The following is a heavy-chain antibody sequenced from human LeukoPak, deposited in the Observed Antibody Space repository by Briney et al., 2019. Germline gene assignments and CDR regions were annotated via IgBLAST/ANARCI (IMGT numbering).Heavy chain of an antibody. CDR3: AKDPYSSGPYNWFDP. D-gene: IGHD6-19*01. CDR1: GFTTSDNY. V-gene: IGHV3-23*01. J-gene: IGHJ5*02. CDR2: ISGSGDST. Sequence: GGSLRLSCAASGFTTSDNYITWVRQAPGKGLEWVSAISGSGDSTYYADSVKGLFTISRDNSKNTLYLQMNRLRAEDTAVYYCAKDPYSSGPYNWFDPWGQGTLVTVSS.